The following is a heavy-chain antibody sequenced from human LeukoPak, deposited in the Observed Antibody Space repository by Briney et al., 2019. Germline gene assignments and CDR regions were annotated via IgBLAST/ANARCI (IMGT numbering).Heavy chain of an antibody. V-gene: IGHV3-7*01. D-gene: IGHD3-16*01. CDR1: GRYFSDYY. J-gene: IGHJ1*01. CDR2: IKQDGSEK. CDR3: ARDRTGGSYFKH. Sequence: PGGSLRLSCAVSGRYFSDYYMHWVRQAPGKGLEWVANIKQDGSEKYYVDSVKGRFTISRDNAKNSLYLQMNSLRAEDTAVYYCARDRTGGSYFKHWGQGTLVTVSS.